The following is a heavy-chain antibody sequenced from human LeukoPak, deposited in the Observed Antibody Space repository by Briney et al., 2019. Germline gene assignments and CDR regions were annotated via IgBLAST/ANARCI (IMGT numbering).Heavy chain of an antibody. D-gene: IGHD4-11*01. CDR3: AKDLGYSKTIDY. V-gene: IGHV3-30*02. Sequence: TGGTLRLSCAASGFTFSSYGMPWVRQAPGKGLEWVAFIRYDGSNKYHADSVKGRFTISRDNSKNTLYLQMNSLRAEDTAVYYCAKDLGYSKTIDYWGQGTLVTVSS. CDR1: GFTFSSYG. CDR2: IRYDGSNK. J-gene: IGHJ4*02.